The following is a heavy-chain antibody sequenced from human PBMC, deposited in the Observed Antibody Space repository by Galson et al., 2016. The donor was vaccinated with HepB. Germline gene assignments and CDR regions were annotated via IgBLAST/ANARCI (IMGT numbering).Heavy chain of an antibody. CDR3: ARSTGFGIRIDY. Sequence: SGYSFTGYFLNWVRQAPGQGLEWMGWIGPGSGDTKYAQKFQGRVTITRDRSISTVTMELNRLRSDDAAVYYCARSTGFGIRIDYWGQGTQVTVSS. CDR1: GYSFTGYF. J-gene: IGHJ4*02. D-gene: IGHD3-10*01. CDR2: IGPGSGDT. V-gene: IGHV1-2*02.